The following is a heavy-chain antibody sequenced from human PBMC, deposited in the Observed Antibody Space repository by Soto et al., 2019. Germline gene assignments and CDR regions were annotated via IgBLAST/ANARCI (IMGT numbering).Heavy chain of an antibody. CDR2: IWYDGSNK. J-gene: IGHJ4*02. CDR3: AREPAYDYIWGSYRPSFEY. CDR1: GFTFSSYG. V-gene: IGHV3-33*01. Sequence: GGSLRLSCAASGFTFSSYGMHWVRQAPGKGLEWVAVIWYDGSNKYYADSVKGRFTISRDNSKNTLYLQMNSLRAEDTAVYYCAREPAYDYIWGSYRPSFEYWGQGTLVTVSS. D-gene: IGHD3-16*02.